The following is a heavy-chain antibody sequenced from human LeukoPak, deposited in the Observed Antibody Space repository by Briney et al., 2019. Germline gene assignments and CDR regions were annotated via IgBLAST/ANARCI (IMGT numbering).Heavy chain of an antibody. Sequence: GGSLRLSCAASGFTVSSNYMSWVRQAPGKGLEWVSVIYSGGSTNYADSVKGRFTISRDNSKNTLYLQMNSLRVEDTAVYYCARGGGAEAFDIWGQGTMVSVSS. CDR1: GFTVSSNY. V-gene: IGHV3-66*01. J-gene: IGHJ3*02. CDR3: ARGGGAEAFDI. CDR2: IYSGGST. D-gene: IGHD2-21*01.